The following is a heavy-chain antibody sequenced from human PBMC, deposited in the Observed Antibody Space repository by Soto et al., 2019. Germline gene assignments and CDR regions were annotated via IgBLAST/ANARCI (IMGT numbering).Heavy chain of an antibody. V-gene: IGHV5-10-1*01. CDR1: GYSFTSYW. CDR3: AMGYCGGDCYSYYYGMDV. CDR2: IDPSDSYT. Sequence: PVASLTLSCKGSGYSFTSYWISWVRQMPGKGLEWMGRIDPSDSYTNYSPSFQGHVTISADKSISTAYLQWSSLKASDTAMYYCAMGYCGGDCYSYYYGMDVWGQGTTVTAP. J-gene: IGHJ6*02. D-gene: IGHD2-21*02.